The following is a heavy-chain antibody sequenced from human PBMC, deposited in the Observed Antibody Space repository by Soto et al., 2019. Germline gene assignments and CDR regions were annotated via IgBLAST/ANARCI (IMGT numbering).Heavy chain of an antibody. V-gene: IGHV1-69*01. CDR2: IIPIFGTA. J-gene: IGHJ6*02. CDR3: ARVVGVVPGVIGGEHYYYYGMDV. D-gene: IGHD3-10*01. Sequence: QVQLVQSGAEVKKPGSSVKVSCKASGGTFSSYAISWVRQAPGQGLEWMGGIIPIFGTANYAQKFQGRVTITADESTSTAYMELSSLRSEDTAVYYCARVVGVVPGVIGGEHYYYYGMDVWGQGTTVTVSS. CDR1: GGTFSSYA.